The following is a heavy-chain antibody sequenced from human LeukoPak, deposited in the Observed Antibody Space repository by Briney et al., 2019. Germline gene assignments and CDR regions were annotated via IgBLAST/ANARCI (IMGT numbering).Heavy chain of an antibody. J-gene: IGHJ4*02. CDR1: GYTFSSYN. CDR2: INPSGGST. Sequence: GASVKVSCKAFGYTFSSYNMHWVRQAPGQGLEWMGVINPSGGSTSYAQTYQGRDTLTRDTSTNTVYMELSSLRSEDTAVYYCARARYASNASCAYWGQGTLVTVSS. CDR3: ARARYASNASCAY. V-gene: IGHV1-46*01. D-gene: IGHD2-8*01.